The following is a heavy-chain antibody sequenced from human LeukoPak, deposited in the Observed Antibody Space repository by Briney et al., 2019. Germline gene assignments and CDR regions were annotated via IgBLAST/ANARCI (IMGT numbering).Heavy chain of an antibody. V-gene: IGHV4-34*01. CDR2: INHSGST. J-gene: IGHJ6*03. Sequence: KSSETLSLTCAVYGGSFSGYYWSWIRQPPGRGLEWIGEINHSGSTNYNPSLKSRVTISVDTSKNQISLKLSSVTAADTAVYYCARGVDTAFRYYMDVWGKGTTVTVSS. CDR1: GGSFSGYY. CDR3: ARGVDTAFRYYMDV. D-gene: IGHD5-18*01.